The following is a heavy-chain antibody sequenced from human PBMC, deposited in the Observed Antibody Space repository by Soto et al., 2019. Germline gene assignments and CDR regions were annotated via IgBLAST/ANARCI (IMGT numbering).Heavy chain of an antibody. CDR3: ARVGLRFLEWLSGFDY. Sequence: GGSLRLSCAASGFTFSSYEMNWVRQAPGKGLEWVSYISSSGSNIYYADSVEGRFTISRDNAKNSLYLQMNSLRAEDTAVYYCARVGLRFLEWLSGFDYWGQGTLVTVSS. V-gene: IGHV3-48*03. D-gene: IGHD3-3*01. J-gene: IGHJ4*02. CDR2: ISSSGSNI. CDR1: GFTFSSYE.